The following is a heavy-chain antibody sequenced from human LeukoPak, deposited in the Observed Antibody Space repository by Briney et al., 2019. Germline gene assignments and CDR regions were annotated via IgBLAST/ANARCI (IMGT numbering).Heavy chain of an antibody. Sequence: SQTLSLTCAISGDSVSSNSVTWNWIRQSPSRGLEWLGRTYYRSAWYNDYAASVRGRITVNPDTSKNQFSLHLNSVTPEDTAVYYCARRLTQYDCFDPWGQGILVTVSS. V-gene: IGHV6-1*01. CDR2: TYYRSAWYN. J-gene: IGHJ5*02. CDR3: ARRLTQYDCFDP. D-gene: IGHD2-2*01. CDR1: GDSVSSNSVT.